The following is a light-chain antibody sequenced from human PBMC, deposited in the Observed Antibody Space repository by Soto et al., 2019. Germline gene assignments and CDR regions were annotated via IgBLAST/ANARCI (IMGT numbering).Light chain of an antibody. J-gene: IGKJ2*01. CDR1: QSISSN. V-gene: IGKV3-11*01. Sequence: EMVLTQSPATLSLSPGERATLSCRASQSISSNLGWYQQKPGQAPRLLIYDASNKAAGIPARFSGSGSGTDFTLTISSLEPEDSAVYYCQQRSNWPHTFGQGTKVEIK. CDR2: DAS. CDR3: QQRSNWPHT.